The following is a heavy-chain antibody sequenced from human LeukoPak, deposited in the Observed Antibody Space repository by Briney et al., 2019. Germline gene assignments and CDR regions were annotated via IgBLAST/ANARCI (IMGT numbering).Heavy chain of an antibody. CDR2: INPNSGGT. CDR1: GYTFIDYY. J-gene: IGHJ4*02. Sequence: ASVKVSCKASGYTFIDYYFHWVRQAPGQGLEWMGWINPNSGGTNYAQKFQGRVTMTRDTSISTAYMELSRLRSDDTAVYYCARDLNYGDYAFSDYWGQGTLVTVSS. D-gene: IGHD4-17*01. CDR3: ARDLNYGDYAFSDY. V-gene: IGHV1-2*02.